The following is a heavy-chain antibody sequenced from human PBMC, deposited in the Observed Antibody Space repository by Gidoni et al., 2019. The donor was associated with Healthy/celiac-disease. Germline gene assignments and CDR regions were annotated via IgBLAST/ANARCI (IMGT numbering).Heavy chain of an antibody. CDR1: GFTVSSNY. CDR3: ARGFFSSGWYEAGYYFDY. Sequence: EVQLVETGGGLIQPGGSLRLSCAASGFTVSSNYMSWVRQAPGKGLEWVSVIYSGGSTYYADSVKGRFTISRDNSKNTLYLQMNSLRAEDTAVYYCARGFFSSGWYEAGYYFDYWGQGTLVTVSS. J-gene: IGHJ4*02. D-gene: IGHD6-19*01. CDR2: IYSGGST. V-gene: IGHV3-53*02.